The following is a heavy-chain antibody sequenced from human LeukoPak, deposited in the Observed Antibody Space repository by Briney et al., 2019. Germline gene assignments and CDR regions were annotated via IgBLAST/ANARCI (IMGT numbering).Heavy chain of an antibody. CDR1: GFTVSSNY. CDR2: IYSGGST. V-gene: IGHV3-66*01. J-gene: IGHJ4*02. CDR3: AREYSSSWYSHFDY. D-gene: IGHD6-13*01. Sequence: PGGSLRLSCAASGFTVSSNYMSWVRQAPGKGLEWVSVIYSGGSTYYADSVKGRFTISRDNSKNTLYLQMNSLRAEDTAVYYCAREYSSSWYSHFDYWGQGTLVTVSS.